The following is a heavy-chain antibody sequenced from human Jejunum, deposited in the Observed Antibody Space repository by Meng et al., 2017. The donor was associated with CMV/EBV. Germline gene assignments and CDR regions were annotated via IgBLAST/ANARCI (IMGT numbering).Heavy chain of an antibody. CDR2: IYYSGST. CDR1: GDYY. V-gene: IGHV4-30-4*01. Sequence: GDYYWSWLRQPPGKGLEWIGYIYYSGSTYYNPSLKSRVAISADTSKNEFSLKVTSLPAADTAVYYCARARRDPEYCSGGSCYSFDYWGQGTLVTVSS. J-gene: IGHJ4*02. D-gene: IGHD2-15*01. CDR3: ARARRDPEYCSGGSCYSFDY.